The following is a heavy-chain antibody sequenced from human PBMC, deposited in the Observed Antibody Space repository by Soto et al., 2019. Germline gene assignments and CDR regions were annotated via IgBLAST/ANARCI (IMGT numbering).Heavy chain of an antibody. CDR3: ARGHSTDCSNGVCSFFYNHEMDV. CDR2: IIPIFGTA. V-gene: IGHV1-69*13. J-gene: IGHJ6*02. CDR1: GGTFSSYA. D-gene: IGHD2-8*01. Sequence: GASVKVSCKASGGTFSSYAISWVRQAPGQGLEWMGGIIPIFGTANYAQKFQGRVTITADESTSTAYMELSSLRSEDTAVYFCARGHSTDCSNGVCSFFYNHEMDVWGQGTTVTVSS.